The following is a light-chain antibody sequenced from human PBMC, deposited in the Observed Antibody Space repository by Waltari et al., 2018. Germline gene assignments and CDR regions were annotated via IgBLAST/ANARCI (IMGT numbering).Light chain of an antibody. V-gene: IGKV3-20*01. J-gene: IGKJ1*01. Sequence: EIVLTQSPGNLSLSPGERATLSCRASQSVSSSYVAWYQLKPGQAPRLLIYGASSRATGIPDRFSGSGSGTDFTLTISRLEPEDFAVYYCQQYGSSPGTFGPGTKVEIK. CDR1: QSVSSSY. CDR3: QQYGSSPGT. CDR2: GAS.